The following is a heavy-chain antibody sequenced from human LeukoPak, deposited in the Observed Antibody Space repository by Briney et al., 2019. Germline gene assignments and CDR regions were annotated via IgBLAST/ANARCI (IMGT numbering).Heavy chain of an antibody. Sequence: GGSLRLSCAASGFTFSSYDMHWVRQAPGKGPEYVSTISSNGGKTNYANSVKGRFTISRDNSKNTLYLQMGSLRADDVAVYYCARAKAVAGTGGDNWFDPWGQGTLVTVSS. CDR1: GFTFSSYD. CDR3: ARAKAVAGTGGDNWFDP. D-gene: IGHD6-19*01. CDR2: ISSNGGKT. V-gene: IGHV3-64*01. J-gene: IGHJ5*02.